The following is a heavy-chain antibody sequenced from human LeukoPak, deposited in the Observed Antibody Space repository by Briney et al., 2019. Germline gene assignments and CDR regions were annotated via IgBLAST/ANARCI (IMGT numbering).Heavy chain of an antibody. D-gene: IGHD2-2*03. CDR2: ISYDGEKK. CDR3: ARARGGYLGY. J-gene: IGHJ4*02. Sequence: GGSLKLSCATSGFTFRHYAMHWVRQAPGKGLEWVAVISYDGEKKYYIDSVKGRFPISRHNVQGTLHLQMNNLTSEDTAIYYCARARGGYLGYWGQGALVTVSS. CDR1: GFTFRHYA. V-gene: IGHV3-30*04.